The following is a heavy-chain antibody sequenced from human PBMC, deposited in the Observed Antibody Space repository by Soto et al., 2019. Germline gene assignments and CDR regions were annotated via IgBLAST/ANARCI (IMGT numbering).Heavy chain of an antibody. CDR3: ARSVRWLQSQVKWFDP. CDR1: GCSFSSGSYY. V-gene: IGHV4-61*01. Sequence: QVQLQESGPEMVKPSETLTLTCTVSGCSFSSGSYYWVWIRPPPGQGLEGSGYIYYGGSTNYNASLKSRVTISVDTSKNQFSLKLSSVTAADTAVYYCARSVRWLQSQVKWFDPWGQGTRVTVSS. CDR2: IYYGGST. D-gene: IGHD5-12*01. J-gene: IGHJ5*02.